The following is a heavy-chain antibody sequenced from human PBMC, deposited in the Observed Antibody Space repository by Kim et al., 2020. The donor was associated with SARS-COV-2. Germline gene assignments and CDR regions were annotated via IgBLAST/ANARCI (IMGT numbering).Heavy chain of an antibody. J-gene: IGHJ4*02. V-gene: IGHV4-34*01. Sequence: SETLSLTCTVYGGSFTGYYWSWIRQPPGKGLEWIGEINHSGSTNYNPSLKSRVTISVDTSKNQFSLKLSSVTAADTAVYYCARGLATYFDYWGQGTLVT. CDR3: ARGLATYFDY. CDR1: GGSFTGYY. D-gene: IGHD5-12*01. CDR2: INHSGST.